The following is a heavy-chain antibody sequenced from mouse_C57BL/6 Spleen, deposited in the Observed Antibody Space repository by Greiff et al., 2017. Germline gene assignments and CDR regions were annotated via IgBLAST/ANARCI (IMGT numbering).Heavy chain of an antibody. D-gene: IGHD1-1*01. CDR3: ARAVVASPFDY. CDR2: IYPRSGNT. J-gene: IGHJ2*01. Sequence: QVQLQQSGAELARPGASVKLSCKASGYTFTSYGISWVKQRTGQGLEWIGGIYPRSGNTYYNEKFKGKATLTADKSSSTAYMELRSLTSEDSAVYFCARAVVASPFDYWGQGTTLTVSS. CDR1: GYTFTSYG. V-gene: IGHV1-81*01.